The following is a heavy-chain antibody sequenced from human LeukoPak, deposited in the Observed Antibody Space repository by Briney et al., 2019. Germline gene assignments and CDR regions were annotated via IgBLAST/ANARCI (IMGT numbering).Heavy chain of an antibody. CDR1: GFTFSSYA. D-gene: IGHD7-27*01. J-gene: IGHJ4*02. Sequence: GGSLRLSCAASGFTFSSYAMSWVRQAPGKGLEWVSAISGSGGSTYYADSVKGRFTISRDDSKNTLSLQMNSLRVEDTAVYYCAQDLAWGAFDHWGQGTLVTVSS. V-gene: IGHV3-23*01. CDR3: AQDLAWGAFDH. CDR2: ISGSGGST.